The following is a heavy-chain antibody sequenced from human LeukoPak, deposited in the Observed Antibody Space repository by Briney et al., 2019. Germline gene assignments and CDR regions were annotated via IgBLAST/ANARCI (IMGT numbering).Heavy chain of an antibody. CDR2: IYSGGST. CDR3: ARYQSLTLDY. J-gene: IGHJ4*02. Sequence: GGSLRLSCAASGFTVSSNYMSWVRQAPGKGLEWVSVIYSGGSTYYADSVKGRFTISRDNSKNTLYFQMNSLRAEDTAVYYCARYQSLTLDYWGQGTLVTVSS. V-gene: IGHV3-53*01. CDR1: GFTVSSNY. D-gene: IGHD2-2*01.